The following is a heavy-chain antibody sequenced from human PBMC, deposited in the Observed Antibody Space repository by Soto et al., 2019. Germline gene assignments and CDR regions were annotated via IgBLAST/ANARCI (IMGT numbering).Heavy chain of an antibody. V-gene: IGHV3-11*01. J-gene: IGHJ4*02. D-gene: IGHD6-13*01. CDR1: GFTFSDYY. Sequence: LRLSCAASGFTFSDYYMSWIRQAPGKGLEWVSYISSSGSTIYYADSVKGRFTISRDNSKNTLYLPMSSLRAEDTAVYYCAKPYSSSWYGPFDYWGQGTLVTVSS. CDR2: ISSSGSTI. CDR3: AKPYSSSWYGPFDY.